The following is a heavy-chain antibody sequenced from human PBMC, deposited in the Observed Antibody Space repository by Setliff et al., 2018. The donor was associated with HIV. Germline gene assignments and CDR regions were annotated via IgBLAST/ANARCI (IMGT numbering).Heavy chain of an antibody. CDR3: AATCYYDSSGLHGFDY. CDR1: GDTFNSHA. Sequence: GASVKVSCKASGDTFNSHAISWVRQAPGQGLEWMGGIIPIFGTPNYAQKFKGRLTITADESTSTVYMELSSLRSEDTAVYYCAATCYYDSSGLHGFDYWGQGTLVTVSS. CDR2: IIPIFGTP. J-gene: IGHJ4*02. D-gene: IGHD3-22*01. V-gene: IGHV1-69*13.